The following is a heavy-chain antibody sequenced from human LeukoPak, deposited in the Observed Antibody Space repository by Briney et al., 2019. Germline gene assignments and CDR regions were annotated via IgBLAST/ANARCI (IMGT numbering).Heavy chain of an antibody. D-gene: IGHD1-26*01. CDR2: VYYTGST. J-gene: IGHJ4*02. V-gene: IGHV4-59*11. CDR1: GGSISSHY. CDR3: ARSDGAGATDY. Sequence: SETLSLTCSVSGGSISSHYWSWMRQPPGKGLEWIGYVYYTGSTDYNPSLKSRVTISVDTSKNQLSLKLSSVTAADAAVYYCARSDGAGATDYWGQGTLVTVSS.